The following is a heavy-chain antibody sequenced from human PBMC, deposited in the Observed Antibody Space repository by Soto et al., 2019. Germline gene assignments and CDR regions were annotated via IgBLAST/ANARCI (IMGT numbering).Heavy chain of an antibody. D-gene: IGHD3-10*01. CDR3: AKEKDVLLWFGEFNY. Sequence: PGGSLRLSCAASGFTFSSYGMHWVRQAPGKGLEWVAVISYDGSNKYYADSVKGRFTISRDNSKNTLYLQMNSLRAEDTAVYYCAKEKDVLLWFGEFNYWGQGTLVTVSS. V-gene: IGHV3-30*18. CDR1: GFTFSSYG. J-gene: IGHJ4*02. CDR2: ISYDGSNK.